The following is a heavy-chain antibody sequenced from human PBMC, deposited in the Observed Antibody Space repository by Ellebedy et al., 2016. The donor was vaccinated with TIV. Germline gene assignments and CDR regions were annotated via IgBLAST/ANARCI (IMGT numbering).Heavy chain of an antibody. CDR2: LYTDGST. V-gene: IGHV3-66*01. CDR3: ATETFIDVDLKVWGVFDI. CDR1: GFTVNSNY. J-gene: IGHJ3*02. Sequence: GGSLRLSCAVSGFTVNSNYMSWVRQAPGKGLEWVSTLYTDGSTLYADSVRARFTISRDTSNNTLNLQINGLRAEDTAVYFCATETFIDVDLKVWGVFDIWGQGTMVAVSS. D-gene: IGHD2-15*01.